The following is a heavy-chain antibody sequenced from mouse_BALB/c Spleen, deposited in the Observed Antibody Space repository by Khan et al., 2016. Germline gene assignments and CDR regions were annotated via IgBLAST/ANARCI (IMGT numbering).Heavy chain of an antibody. Sequence: VQLQESGAELAKPGASVKMSCMASGFTFTSYWMHWVKQRPGQGLEWIGYINPSTGYTEYNQKFKDKATLTADKSSSTAYMQLRSLPSEDSAVSKGARRGDYRYDWFAYGGQGTRVTVSA. CDR2: INPSTGYT. V-gene: IGHV1-7*01. J-gene: IGHJ3*01. D-gene: IGHD2-14*01. CDR3: ARRGDYRYDWFAY. CDR1: GFTFTSYW.